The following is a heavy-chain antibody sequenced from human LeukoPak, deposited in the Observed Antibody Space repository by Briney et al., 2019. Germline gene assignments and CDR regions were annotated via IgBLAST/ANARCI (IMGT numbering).Heavy chain of an antibody. D-gene: IGHD3-10*01. CDR2: ISYSETT. V-gene: IGHV4-39*01. J-gene: IGHJ4*02. Sequence: SETLSLTCTVSGASLRSSSDYWGWIRQPPGKGLEWIGSISYSETTHYNPSLKSRVTISVDTSKNHFSLKLSSVTAADTALYYCARHNAPRRVGFDFWGQGILVTVSS. CDR1: GASLRSSSDY. CDR3: ARHNAPRRVGFDF.